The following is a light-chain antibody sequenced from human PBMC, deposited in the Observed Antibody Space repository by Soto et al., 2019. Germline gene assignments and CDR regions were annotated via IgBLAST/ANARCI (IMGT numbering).Light chain of an antibody. CDR1: QDRGDV. Sequence: DIQMTQSPSSLSAAVGDSVTITCQASQDRGDVLNWYQQQPGKAPKVLIYDASKLQTGVPSRFSAPSYRTDPTCAGSTLPPNHSGTYYCQQFYDLPITFGQGKRLE. CDR2: DAS. J-gene: IGKJ5*01. CDR3: QQFYDLPIT. V-gene: IGKV1-33*01.